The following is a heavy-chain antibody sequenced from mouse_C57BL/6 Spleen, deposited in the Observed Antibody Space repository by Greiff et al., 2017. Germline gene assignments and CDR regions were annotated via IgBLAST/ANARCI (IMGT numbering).Heavy chain of an antibody. J-gene: IGHJ3*01. V-gene: IGHV14-3*01. CDR2: IDPATGNT. Sequence: VQLQQSVAELVRPGASVKLSCTASGFNITTTFMHWVKQRPEQGLEWLGRIDPATGNTKYAPKFQGKATITADTSSNPAYLQLSSLASEDAASYSCASLGAYGGQGTLVTVSA. CDR1: GFNITTTF. CDR3: ASLGAY. D-gene: IGHD3-3*01.